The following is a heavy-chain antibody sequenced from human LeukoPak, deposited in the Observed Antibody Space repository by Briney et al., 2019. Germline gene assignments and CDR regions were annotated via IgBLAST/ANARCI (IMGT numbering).Heavy chain of an antibody. CDR1: GASISSYY. CDR3: ARVLYSSSSAMLGSDQYYFDC. J-gene: IGHJ4*02. V-gene: IGHV4-59*12. D-gene: IGHD6-6*01. Sequence: SETLSLTCIVSGASISSYYWSWIRQSPGKGLEWIGYIYNSGSTNYNPSLKSRVTISVDTSNNQFSLKLSSVTAADTAVYYCARVLYSSSSAMLGSDQYYFDCWGQGTLVTVSS. CDR2: IYNSGST.